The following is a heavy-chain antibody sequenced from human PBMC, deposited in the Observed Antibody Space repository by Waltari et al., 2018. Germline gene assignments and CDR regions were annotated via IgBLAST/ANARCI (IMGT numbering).Heavy chain of an antibody. CDR3: ARDLGRGQLALVYYYYYYGMDV. J-gene: IGHJ6*02. V-gene: IGHV3-48*03. Sequence: EVQLVESGGGLVQPGGSLRLSCAASGFTFSSYEMNWVRQAPGKGLEGVSYISSSGSTIYYADSVKGRFTISRDNAKNSLYLQMNSLRAEDTAVYYCARDLGRGQLALVYYYYYYGMDVWGQGTTVTVSS. CDR1: GFTFSSYE. CDR2: ISSSGSTI. D-gene: IGHD6-6*01.